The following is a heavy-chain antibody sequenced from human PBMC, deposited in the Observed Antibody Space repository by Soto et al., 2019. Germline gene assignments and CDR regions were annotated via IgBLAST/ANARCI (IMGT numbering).Heavy chain of an antibody. Sequence: GASVKVSCKASGYTFTSYGISWVRQAPGQGLEWMGWISAYNGNTNYAQKLQGRVTMTTDTSTSTAYMELRSLRSDDTAVYYCARGVVERMNYYYYYMDVWGKGTPVTVSS. J-gene: IGHJ6*03. CDR1: GYTFTSYG. CDR3: ARGVVERMNYYYYYMDV. V-gene: IGHV1-18*01. CDR2: ISAYNGNT. D-gene: IGHD2-15*01.